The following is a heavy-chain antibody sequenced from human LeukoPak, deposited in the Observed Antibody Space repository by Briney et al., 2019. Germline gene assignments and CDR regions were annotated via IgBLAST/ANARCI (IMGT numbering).Heavy chain of an antibody. CDR2: NHSNGYT. J-gene: IGHJ5*02. V-gene: IGHV4-4*08. CDR1: GHSNSRYY. Sequence: SHTQSLTYTVSGHSNSRYYWTWTPHPPAQGLEWIAYNHSNGYTNYNPSPRSRGTISVDPTKNQFSLTVTPVTAAHTGLYYRAQRQGPMSKSYGCGDHWGQGALVTVSS. D-gene: IGHD4-17*01. CDR3: AQRQGPMSKSYGCGDH.